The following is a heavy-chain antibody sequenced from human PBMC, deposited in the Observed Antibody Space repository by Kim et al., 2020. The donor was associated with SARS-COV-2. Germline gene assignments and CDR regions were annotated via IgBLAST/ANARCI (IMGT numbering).Heavy chain of an antibody. V-gene: IGHV1-69*04. CDR3: ARDDYGDRKIDY. J-gene: IGHJ4*02. CDR1: GGTFSSYA. D-gene: IGHD4-17*01. Sequence: SVKVSCKASGGTFSSYAINWVRQAPGQGLEWMGRLIPMHGITNYAEKFQGRVTLTADKSATTAYMELSSLRSDDTAVYYCARDDYGDRKIDYWGQGSLLTVSS. CDR2: LIPMHGIT.